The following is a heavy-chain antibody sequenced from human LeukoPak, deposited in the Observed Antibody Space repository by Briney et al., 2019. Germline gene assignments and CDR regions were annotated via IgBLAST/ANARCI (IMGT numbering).Heavy chain of an antibody. Sequence: SVKVSCKASGYTFTSYDISWVRQAPGQGLEWMGGIIPIFGTANYAQKFQGRVTITTDESTSTAYMELSSLRSEDTAVYYCARDNRPDYPKNGYFDYWGQGTLVTVSS. J-gene: IGHJ4*02. V-gene: IGHV1-69*05. D-gene: IGHD3-16*01. CDR2: IIPIFGTA. CDR1: GYTFTSYD. CDR3: ARDNRPDYPKNGYFDY.